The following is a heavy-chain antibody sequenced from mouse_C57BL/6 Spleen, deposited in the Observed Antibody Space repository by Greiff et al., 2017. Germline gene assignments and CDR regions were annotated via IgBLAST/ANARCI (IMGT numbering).Heavy chain of an antibody. D-gene: IGHD3-3*01. J-gene: IGHJ2*01. CDR2: ISSGSSTI. Sequence: EVKLMESGGGLVKPGGSLKLSCAASGFTFSDYGMHWVRQAPEKGLEWVAYISSGSSTIYYADTVKGRFTISRDNAKNTLFLQMTSLRSEDTARYYCARKGLAPYFDYWGQGTTLTVSS. CDR3: ARKGLAPYFDY. V-gene: IGHV5-17*01. CDR1: GFTFSDYG.